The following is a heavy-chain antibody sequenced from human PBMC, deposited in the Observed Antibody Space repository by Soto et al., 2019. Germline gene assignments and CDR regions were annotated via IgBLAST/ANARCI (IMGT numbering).Heavy chain of an antibody. V-gene: IGHV4-4*07. Sequence: QVQLQESGPGLVKPSETLSLTCTVSGGSISSYYWSWIRQPAGKGLEWIGRIYTSGSTNYNPSLKSRVTMSVDTSKNQFSLKLSSVTAADTAVYYCARDMRFGELLYWDYWGQGTLVTVSS. CDR2: IYTSGST. CDR3: ARDMRFGELLYWDY. D-gene: IGHD3-10*01. J-gene: IGHJ4*02. CDR1: GGSISSYY.